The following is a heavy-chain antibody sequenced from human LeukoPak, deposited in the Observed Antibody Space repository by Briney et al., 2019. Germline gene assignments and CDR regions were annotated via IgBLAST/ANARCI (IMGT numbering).Heavy chain of an antibody. D-gene: IGHD3-9*01. CDR3: AKGRSMFGWLLSLSYYYYGMDV. V-gene: IGHV3-23*01. J-gene: IGHJ6*02. CDR2: ISGSGGST. CDR1: GFTFSSYA. Sequence: GGSLRLSCAASGFTFSSYAMSWVRQAPGKGLEWVSAISGSGGSTYYADSVKGRFTISRDNSKNTLYLQMNSLRAEDTAVYYCAKGRSMFGWLLSLSYYYYGMDVWGQGTTVTVSS.